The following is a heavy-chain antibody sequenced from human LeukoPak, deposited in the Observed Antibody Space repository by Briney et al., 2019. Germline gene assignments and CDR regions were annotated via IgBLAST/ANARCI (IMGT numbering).Heavy chain of an antibody. CDR3: ARQAVRGVIGILSWVDG. J-gene: IGHJ4*02. V-gene: IGHV5-51*01. D-gene: IGHD3-10*01. Sequence: GESLKISCKGFGYSFTTYWIGWVRQMPGKGLEWMGIIYPGDSDTRYSPSFQGQVTISADKSISTAYLQWSSLKASDTAMYYCARQAVRGVIGILSWVDGWGQGTLVTVSS. CDR1: GYSFTTYW. CDR2: IYPGDSDT.